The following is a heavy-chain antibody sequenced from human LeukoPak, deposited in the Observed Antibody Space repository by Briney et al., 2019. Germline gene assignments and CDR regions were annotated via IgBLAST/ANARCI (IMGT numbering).Heavy chain of an antibody. V-gene: IGHV3-48*03. CDR1: GFTFSCYV. Sequence: GESLRLSCSASGFTFSCYVVNWVPQAPGKGLEWVSSISRSANTIYYADSVKGRFTISRDNAKNSLYLQMNSLRAEGTAVYYCARDEKGLRYCSSTSCYLAYYMDVGGKGTTVTVSS. D-gene: IGHD2-2*01. J-gene: IGHJ6*03. CDR3: ARDEKGLRYCSSTSCYLAYYMDV. CDR2: ISRSANTI.